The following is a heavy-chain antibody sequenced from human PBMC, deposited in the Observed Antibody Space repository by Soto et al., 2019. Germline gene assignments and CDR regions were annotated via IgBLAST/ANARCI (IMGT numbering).Heavy chain of an antibody. V-gene: IGHV3-23*01. J-gene: IGHJ6*02. CDR1: GFTFSSYA. CDR3: AKDPPYNWNDYYYGMDV. Sequence: EVQLLESGGGLVQPGGSLRLSCAASGFTFSSYAMSWVRQAPGKGLEWVSAISGSGGSTYYADSVKGRFTISRDNSKNTLYLQMNSLRAEDTAVYYCAKDPPYNWNDYYYGMDVWGQGTTVTVSS. D-gene: IGHD1-1*01. CDR2: ISGSGGST.